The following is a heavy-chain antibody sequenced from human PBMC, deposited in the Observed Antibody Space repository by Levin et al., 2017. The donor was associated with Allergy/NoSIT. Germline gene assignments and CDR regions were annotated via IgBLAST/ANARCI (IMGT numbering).Heavy chain of an antibody. CDR1: GGSISSYY. CDR3: AREPADITIFGTGGWFDP. CDR2: IYYSGST. J-gene: IGHJ5*02. Sequence: SETLSLTCTVSGGSISSYYWSWIRQPPGKGLEWIGYIYYSGSTNYNPSLKSRVTISVDTSKNQFSLKLSSVTAADTAVYYCAREPADITIFGTGGWFDPWGQGTLVTVSS. D-gene: IGHD3-3*01. V-gene: IGHV4-59*08.